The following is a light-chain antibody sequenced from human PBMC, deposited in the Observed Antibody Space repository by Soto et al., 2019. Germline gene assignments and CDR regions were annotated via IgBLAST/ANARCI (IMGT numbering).Light chain of an antibody. CDR3: QQYGSSPPIT. Sequence: EIVLTQSPGTLSLSPGERATLSSRASQSVSSGYLAWYQQKPGQAPRLLIYGASSRTAGIPDRFSGSGSGTDFTLTISRLEPEDFAVYYCQQYGSSPPITFGQGTRLEI. CDR1: QSVSSGY. CDR2: GAS. V-gene: IGKV3-20*01. J-gene: IGKJ5*01.